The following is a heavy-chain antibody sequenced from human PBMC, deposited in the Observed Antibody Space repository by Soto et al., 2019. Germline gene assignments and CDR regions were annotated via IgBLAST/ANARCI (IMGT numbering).Heavy chain of an antibody. J-gene: IGHJ4*02. CDR3: ARTVSYSPEYYFDY. D-gene: IGHD4-17*01. CDR1: GGSISSGGYS. CDR2: IYHSGST. V-gene: IGHV4-30-2*01. Sequence: SLSRSGAVSGGSISSGGYSWSWIRQPPGKGLEWIGYIYHSGSTYYNPSLKSRVTISVDRSKNQFYLKLSSVTAADTAVYYCARTVSYSPEYYFDYWGQGTPVTVSS.